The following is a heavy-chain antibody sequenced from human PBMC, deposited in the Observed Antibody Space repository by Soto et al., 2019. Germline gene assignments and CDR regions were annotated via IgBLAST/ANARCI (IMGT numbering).Heavy chain of an antibody. J-gene: IGHJ6*02. CDR2: SYYSGET. Sequence: QVQLQESGPGLVKPSETLSLTCTVSGDSISRYYWSWIRLSPGKGLEWIGYSYYSGETNYNPSVKSRVTLSVDRTKTLSSLKPSSVTAADPAVYYCARDQGWEFLKGSGRDVWGQGTTVTVSS. D-gene: IGHD3-10*01. V-gene: IGHV4-59*01. CDR3: ARDQGWEFLKGSGRDV. CDR1: GDSISRYY.